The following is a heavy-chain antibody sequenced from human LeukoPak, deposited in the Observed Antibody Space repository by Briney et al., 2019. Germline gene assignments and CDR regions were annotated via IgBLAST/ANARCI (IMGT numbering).Heavy chain of an antibody. CDR3: ARGDYYDSSGYYLY. CDR2: IYYSGST. D-gene: IGHD3-22*01. Sequence: SETLSLTCIVSGGSISSYYWSWIRQPPGKGLEWIGYIYYSGSTNYNSSLKSRVTISLDTSKNQFSQKLSSVTAADTAVYYCARGDYYDSSGYYLYWGQGTLVTVSS. J-gene: IGHJ4*02. V-gene: IGHV4-59*08. CDR1: GGSISSYY.